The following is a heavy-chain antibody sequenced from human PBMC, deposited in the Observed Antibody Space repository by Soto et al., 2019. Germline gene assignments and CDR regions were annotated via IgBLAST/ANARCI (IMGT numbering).Heavy chain of an antibody. CDR1: GFTFSGPA. V-gene: IGHV3-73*02. D-gene: IGHD3-9*01. CDR2: IRSKANNYAT. CDR3: TYFDAAAGVDY. J-gene: IGHJ4*02. Sequence: EVQLVESGGGLVQPGGSLKLSCAASGFTFSGPAMHWVRKAAGKGLEWVGRIRSKANNYATAYAASVKGRFTTSRDDSKNTAYLQMSSLKIEDTAVYYCTYFDAAAGVDYWGQGNLVTVSS.